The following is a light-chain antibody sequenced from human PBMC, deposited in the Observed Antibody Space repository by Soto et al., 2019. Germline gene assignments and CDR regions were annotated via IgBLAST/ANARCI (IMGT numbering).Light chain of an antibody. CDR1: QSVSNY. V-gene: IGKV3-20*01. Sequence: EIVLTQSAGTLSLSPGERATLSCRASQSVSNYLAWYQQKPGQAPRLLIYVASSRATGIPDRFSGSGSGTDFTLTISRLEPEDFAVYYCQQYGGSPQTFGQGTKVDIK. CDR3: QQYGGSPQT. J-gene: IGKJ1*01. CDR2: VAS.